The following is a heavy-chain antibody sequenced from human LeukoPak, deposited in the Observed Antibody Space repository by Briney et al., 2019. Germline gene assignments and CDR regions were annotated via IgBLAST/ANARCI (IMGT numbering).Heavy chain of an antibody. CDR3: ARDQPGTYTLSST. V-gene: IGHV3-30-3*01. Sequence: PGRSLRLSCAASGXTFSNYAMHWVRQAPGKGLEWVAFMSFDGSDKYYADSVKGRFTISRDNSKNTLYLQMNSLRFEDTAVYYCARDQPGTYTLSSTWGQGTLVTVSS. CDR2: MSFDGSDK. D-gene: IGHD6-19*01. J-gene: IGHJ5*02. CDR1: GXTFSNYA.